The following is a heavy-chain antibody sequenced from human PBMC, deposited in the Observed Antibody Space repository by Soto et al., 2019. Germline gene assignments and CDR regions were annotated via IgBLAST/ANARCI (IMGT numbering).Heavy chain of an antibody. CDR3: ARTKSSGFYFDY. D-gene: IGHD6-19*01. V-gene: IGHV3-33*01. Sequence: QVQLVESGGGVVQPGRSLRLSCAASGFTFSSYGMHWVRQAPGKGLEWVAVIWYDGSNKYYADSVKGRFTISRDNSKNTLYLQTNSLRAEDTAVYYCARTKSSGFYFDYWGQGTLVTVSS. J-gene: IGHJ4*02. CDR2: IWYDGSNK. CDR1: GFTFSSYG.